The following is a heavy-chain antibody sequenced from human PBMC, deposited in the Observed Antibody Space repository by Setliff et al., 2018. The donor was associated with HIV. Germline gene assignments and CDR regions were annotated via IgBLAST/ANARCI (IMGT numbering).Heavy chain of an antibody. D-gene: IGHD4-17*01. CDR2: INEGGNT. CDR3: ARRPISPFSLTTAMLDP. V-gene: IGHV4-34*01. J-gene: IGHJ5*02. Sequence: TSETLSLTCAVSGGSFRGYYWTWIRQTPGGGLQWIGEINEGGNTHHNPSLESRLTMSVDTSKKQFSLRLRSVTAADTAVYYCARRPISPFSLTTAMLDPWGQGTLVTVSS. CDR1: GGSFRGYY.